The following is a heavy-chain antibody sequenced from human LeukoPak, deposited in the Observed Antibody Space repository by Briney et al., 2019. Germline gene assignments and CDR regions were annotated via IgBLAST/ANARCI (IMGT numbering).Heavy chain of an antibody. D-gene: IGHD1-26*01. CDR2: IYSGGST. CDR3: VRIAGKRGFDY. Sequence: GGSLRLSCAASGFTVSSNYMSWVRQAPGKGLEWVSVIYSGGSTYYADSVKGRFTISRDNSKNTLYLQMNSLRAEDTVVYYCVRIAGKRGFDYWGQGTLVTVSS. J-gene: IGHJ4*02. V-gene: IGHV3-66*02. CDR1: GFTVSSNY.